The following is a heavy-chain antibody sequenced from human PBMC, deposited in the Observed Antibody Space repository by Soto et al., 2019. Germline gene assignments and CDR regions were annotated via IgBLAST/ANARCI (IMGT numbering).Heavy chain of an antibody. CDR2: IIPILGET. J-gene: IGHJ6*02. CDR1: GTIFSSYT. V-gene: IGHV1-69*08. CDR3: ARGLGGRMDD. Sequence: QVQLVQSGAEVKKPGSSVRVSCKASGTIFSSYTISWVRQAPGQGIEWMGRIIPILGETNSAQKFQGRVTLTADKSTNTAYMEIKSLRLEDKALYYCARGLGGRMDDWGQGTTVTVSS. D-gene: IGHD3-16*01.